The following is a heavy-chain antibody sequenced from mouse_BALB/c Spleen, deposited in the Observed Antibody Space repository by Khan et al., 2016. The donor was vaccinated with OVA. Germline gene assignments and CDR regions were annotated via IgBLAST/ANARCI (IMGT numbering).Heavy chain of an antibody. CDR3: AKDPPYYAMDY. CDR2: IWGGGSK. CDR1: GFSLTDYA. Sequence: QMQLEESGPGLVAPSQSLSITYTVSGFSLTDYAVSWIRQPPGKGLEWLGVIWGGGSKYYNSALKSRLSISKDNSKSQVFLKMNSLHTDDTAMYYCAKDPPYYAMDYWGQGTSVTVSS. J-gene: IGHJ4*01. V-gene: IGHV2-6-5*01.